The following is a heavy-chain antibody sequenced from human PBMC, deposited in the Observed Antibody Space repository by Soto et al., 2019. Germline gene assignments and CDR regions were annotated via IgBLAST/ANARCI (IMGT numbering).Heavy chain of an antibody. CDR1: GSPISSYY. CDR2: IYYTGTA. V-gene: IGHV4-59*08. CDR3: ARIGGDYQAFDY. D-gene: IGHD2-21*01. Sequence: SETLSLTCTVSGSPISSYYWGWFRQPPGQGLEWVAYIYYTGTATYNPSLASRVAISLDASKSQFSLNLRSVTAADTAVYYCARIGGDYQAFDYWGHGALVNVSS. J-gene: IGHJ4*01.